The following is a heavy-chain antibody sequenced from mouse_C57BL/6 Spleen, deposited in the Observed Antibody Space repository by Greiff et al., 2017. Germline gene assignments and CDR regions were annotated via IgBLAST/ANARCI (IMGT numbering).Heavy chain of an antibody. D-gene: IGHD2-2*01. Sequence: VQLKESGGGLVKPGGSLKLSCAASGFTFSSYAMSWVRQTPEKRLEWVATISDGGSYTYYPDNVKGRFTISRDNAKNNLYLQMSHLKSEDTAMYYCARDERGYDDFAYWGQGTLGTVSA. CDR2: ISDGGSYT. CDR3: ARDERGYDDFAY. CDR1: GFTFSSYA. V-gene: IGHV5-4*01. J-gene: IGHJ3*01.